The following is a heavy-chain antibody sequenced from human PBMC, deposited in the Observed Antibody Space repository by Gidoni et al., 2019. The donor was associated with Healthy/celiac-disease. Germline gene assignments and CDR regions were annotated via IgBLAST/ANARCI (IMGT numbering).Heavy chain of an antibody. V-gene: IGHV1-8*01. Sequence: QVQLVQSGAEVKKPGASVKVSCKASGYTFTSYDINWVRQATGQGLEWMGWMNPNSGNTGYAQKCQGRVTMTRNTSISTAYMELSSLRSEDTAVYYCARVSPLNYDSSGYQFDYWGQGTLVTVSS. CDR2: MNPNSGNT. CDR1: GYTFTSYD. D-gene: IGHD3-22*01. J-gene: IGHJ4*02. CDR3: ARVSPLNYDSSGYQFDY.